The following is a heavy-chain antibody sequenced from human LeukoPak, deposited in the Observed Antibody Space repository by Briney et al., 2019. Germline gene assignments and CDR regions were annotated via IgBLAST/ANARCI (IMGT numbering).Heavy chain of an antibody. CDR3: WRLITDDAFLT. CDR2: INPTSGDT. Sequence: ASVKVSCKASGYTFTSHYMHWVRQAPGQGLEWMGWINPTSGDTYSAQKFQGRVTMTTDTSISTAYLELSRLRSDDTAVYYLWRLITDDAFLTSGQGTMVTVSS. J-gene: IGHJ3*02. V-gene: IGHV1-2*02. CDR1: GYTFTSHY. D-gene: IGHD4-17*01.